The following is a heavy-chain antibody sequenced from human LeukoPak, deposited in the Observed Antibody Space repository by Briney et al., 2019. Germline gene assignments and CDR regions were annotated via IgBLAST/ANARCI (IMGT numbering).Heavy chain of an antibody. CDR2: MNPNSGNT. CDR1: GYTFTSYD. V-gene: IGHV1-8*01. CDR3: ARVAAPAFIVGAPVYYYGMDV. Sequence: ASVKVSCKASGYTFTSYDINWVRQATGQGLEWMGWMNPNSGNTGYAQKFQGRVTMTRNTSISTAYMELSSLRSEDTAVYYCARVAAPAFIVGAPVYYYGMDVWGQGTTVTVSS. D-gene: IGHD1-26*01. J-gene: IGHJ6*02.